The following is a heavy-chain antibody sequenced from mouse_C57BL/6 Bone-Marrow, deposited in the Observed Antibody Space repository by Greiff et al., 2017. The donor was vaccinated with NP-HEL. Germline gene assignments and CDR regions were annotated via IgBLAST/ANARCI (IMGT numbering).Heavy chain of an antibody. CDR1: GFNIKDDY. V-gene: IGHV14-4*01. J-gene: IGHJ2*01. CDR3: TTPITTVAY. CDR2: IDPENGDT. Sequence: EVKLLESGAELVRPGASVKLSCTASGFNIKDDYMHWVKQRPEQGLEWIGWIDPENGDTEYASKFQGKATITADTSSNTAYLQLSSLTSEDTAVYYCTTPITTVAYWGQGTTLTVSS. D-gene: IGHD1-1*01.